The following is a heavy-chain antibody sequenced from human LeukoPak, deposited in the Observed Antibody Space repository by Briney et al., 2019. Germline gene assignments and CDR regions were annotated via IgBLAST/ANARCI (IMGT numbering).Heavy chain of an antibody. CDR1: GGSISSGGYY. D-gene: IGHD5-24*01. CDR3: AREGEVREMTT. V-gene: IGHV4-31*03. J-gene: IGHJ4*02. Sequence: SQTLSLTCTVSGGSISSGGYYWSWIRQHPGKGLEWIGYIYYSGSTYYNPSLKSRVTISVDTSKNQFSQKLSSVTAADTAVYYCAREGEVREMTTWGQGTLVTVSS. CDR2: IYYSGST.